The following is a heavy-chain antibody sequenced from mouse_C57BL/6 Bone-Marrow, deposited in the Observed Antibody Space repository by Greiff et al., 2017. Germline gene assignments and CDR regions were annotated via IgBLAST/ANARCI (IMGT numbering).Heavy chain of an antibody. CDR2: IWGDGST. D-gene: IGHD2-1*01. V-gene: IGHV2-3*01. CDR3: AKPINFYCGKRFAY. Sequence: VQLQQSGPGLVAPSQSLSITCTVSGFSLTSYGVSWVRQPPGKGLEWLGVIWGDGSTNNHSALISRLSISKDNSKSQVFLKLNSLQTDDTATYYCAKPINFYCGKRFAYWGQGTLVTVSA. J-gene: IGHJ3*01. CDR1: GFSLTSYG.